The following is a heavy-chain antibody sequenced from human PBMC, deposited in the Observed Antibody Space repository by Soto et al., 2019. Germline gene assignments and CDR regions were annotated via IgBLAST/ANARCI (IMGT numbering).Heavy chain of an antibody. D-gene: IGHD3-16*01. J-gene: IGHJ6*02. CDR2: MNPNSGNT. Sequence: ASVKVSCKASGDTFTSYAMNWVRQAPGQGLEWMGWMNPNSGNTGYAQKFQGRVTMTRNTSISTAYMELSSLRSEDTAVYYCARLFTFGGVIRGMDVWGQGTTVTVSS. CDR3: ARLFTFGGVIRGMDV. V-gene: IGHV1-8*02. CDR1: GDTFTSYA.